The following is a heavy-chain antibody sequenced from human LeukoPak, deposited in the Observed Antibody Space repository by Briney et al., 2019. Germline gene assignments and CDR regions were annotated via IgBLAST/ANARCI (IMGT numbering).Heavy chain of an antibody. CDR2: ISGSGGST. CDR1: GFRFSIYV. J-gene: IGHJ6*02. Sequence: PGGSLRLSCAASGFRFSIYVMNWVRQAPGKGLEWVSSISGSGGSTYYADSVKGRFTISRDNSKNTVHLQIHTLRAEDTALYYCAKETVSRGAYFYQYYGMDVWGQGTTVTVSS. CDR3: AKETVSRGAYFYQYYGMDV. D-gene: IGHD3-10*01. V-gene: IGHV3-23*01.